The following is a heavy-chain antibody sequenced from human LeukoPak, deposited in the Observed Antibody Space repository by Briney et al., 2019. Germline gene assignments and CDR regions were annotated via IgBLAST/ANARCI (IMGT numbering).Heavy chain of an antibody. Sequence: ASVKVSCKASGYIFSNYDINWVRQAPGHGLEWMGWMNPNSGRRVYAQKFQGRVTMTRNSSITTADMELTSLRSDDRAVYSCARGLRSDYWGQGTLVTVSS. CDR1: GYIFSNYD. CDR2: MNPNSGRR. J-gene: IGHJ4*02. CDR3: ARGLRSDY. D-gene: IGHD3-16*02. V-gene: IGHV1-8*01.